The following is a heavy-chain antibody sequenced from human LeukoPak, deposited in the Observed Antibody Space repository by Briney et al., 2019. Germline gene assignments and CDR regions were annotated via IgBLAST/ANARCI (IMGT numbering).Heavy chain of an antibody. D-gene: IGHD3-16*01. CDR2: IKQDGGEK. Sequence: GGSLRLSCADSGFTVSSNYMTWVRQAPGKGLEWVVNIKQDGGEKYSVDSVKGRFTISRDNAKNSLYLQMNSLRAEDTAVYYCVRDGGPFYFDLWGQGTLVTVSS. J-gene: IGHJ4*02. V-gene: IGHV3-7*01. CDR3: VRDGGPFYFDL. CDR1: GFTVSSNY.